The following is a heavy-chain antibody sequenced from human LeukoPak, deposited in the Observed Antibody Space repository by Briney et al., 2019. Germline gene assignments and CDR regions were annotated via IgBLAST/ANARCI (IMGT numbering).Heavy chain of an antibody. CDR2: MNHSGST. D-gene: IGHD4-17*01. Sequence: SETLSLTCAVYGGSFSGYYWSWIRQPPGKGLEWIGEMNHSGSTNYNPSLKSRVTISVDTSKNQFSLKLSSVTAADTAVYYCARRRGGDYGMYYYYYMDVWGKGTTVTVSS. CDR1: GGSFSGYY. V-gene: IGHV4-34*01. CDR3: ARRRGGDYGMYYYYYMDV. J-gene: IGHJ6*03.